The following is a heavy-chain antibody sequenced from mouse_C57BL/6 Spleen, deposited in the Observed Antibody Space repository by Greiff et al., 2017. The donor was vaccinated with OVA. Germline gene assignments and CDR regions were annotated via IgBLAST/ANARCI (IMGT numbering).Heavy chain of an antibody. D-gene: IGHD2-2*01. CDR1: GYTFTDYY. Sequence: VQLQQSGPELVKPGASVTISCKASGYTFTDYYMNWVKQSHGKSLEWIGDINPNNGGNSYNQKFTGKATLTVEKSSSTVYMELRSLTSEDAAVDYCARLYGYAEGGYFDVWGTGTTVTVSS. CDR3: ARLYGYAEGGYFDV. V-gene: IGHV1-26*01. J-gene: IGHJ1*03. CDR2: INPNNGGN.